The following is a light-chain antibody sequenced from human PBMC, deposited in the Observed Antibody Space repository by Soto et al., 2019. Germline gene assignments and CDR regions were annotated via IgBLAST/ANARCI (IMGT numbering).Light chain of an antibody. CDR1: QSVSSY. Sequence: EIVLTQSPATLSLSPGERAILSCRASQSVSSYLAWYQQKPGQAPRLLIYDASNRATGIPARFSGSGSGTDFTLTISSLEPEDFAVYYCQQRTFGPWTKVDIK. J-gene: IGKJ3*01. CDR3: QQRT. CDR2: DAS. V-gene: IGKV3-11*01.